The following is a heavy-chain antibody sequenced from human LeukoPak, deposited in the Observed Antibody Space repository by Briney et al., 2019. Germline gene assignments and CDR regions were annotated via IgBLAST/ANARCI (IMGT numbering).Heavy chain of an antibody. V-gene: IGHV3-53*01. CDR3: ARDAAAQQLIHYFDY. D-gene: IGHD6-13*01. CDR2: IYSGGDT. Sequence: GGSLRLSCAASAITVSDNFMAWLRQAPEKGLEWVSLIYSGGDTYYADSVKGRFTISRDTSKNTLYLDMNSPTAEDTAVYYCARDAAAQQLIHYFDYWGQGTLVTVSS. J-gene: IGHJ4*02. CDR1: AITVSDNF.